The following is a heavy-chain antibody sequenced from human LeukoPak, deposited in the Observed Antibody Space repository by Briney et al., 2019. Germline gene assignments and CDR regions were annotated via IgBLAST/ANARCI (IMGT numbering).Heavy chain of an antibody. CDR3: ARRTRVRGKNLDY. CDR1: GGSFSGYY. D-gene: IGHD3-10*01. Sequence: SETLSLTCAVYGGSFSGYYWSWIRQPPGKGLEWIGEINHSGSTNYNPSLKSRVTISVDTSKNQFSVKLSSVTAADTAVYYCARRTRVRGKNLDYWGQGTLVTVSS. CDR2: INHSGST. V-gene: IGHV4-34*01. J-gene: IGHJ4*02.